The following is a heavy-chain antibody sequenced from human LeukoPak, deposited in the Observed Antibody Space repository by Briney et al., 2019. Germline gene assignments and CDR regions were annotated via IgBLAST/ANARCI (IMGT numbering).Heavy chain of an antibody. Sequence: ASVKVSCKASGYTFTSYYMHWVRQAPGQGLEWMGRINPNSGGTNYAQKFQGRVTMTRDTSISTAYMELSRLRSDDTAVYYCARDIGYSYGPVYYYYGMDVWGQGTTVTVSS. D-gene: IGHD5-18*01. J-gene: IGHJ6*02. V-gene: IGHV1-2*06. CDR3: ARDIGYSYGPVYYYYGMDV. CDR2: INPNSGGT. CDR1: GYTFTSYY.